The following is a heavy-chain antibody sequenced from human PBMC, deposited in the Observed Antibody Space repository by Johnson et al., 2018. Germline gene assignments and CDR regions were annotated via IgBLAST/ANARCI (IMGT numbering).Heavy chain of an antibody. V-gene: IGHV3-30-3*01. Sequence: VQLVETGGGVVQPGRSLRLSCAASGFTFSNYALHWVRQAPGKGLEWVAIISYDGNNKYYSDSVKGRFTISRDSSKNTLYLKMNRLRARDTGVCYCARDDQPAEDSSGGAMDVWGKGTTVSVSS. CDR2: ISYDGNNK. J-gene: IGHJ6*03. D-gene: IGHD3-22*01. CDR3: ARDDQPAEDSSGGAMDV. CDR1: GFTFSNYA.